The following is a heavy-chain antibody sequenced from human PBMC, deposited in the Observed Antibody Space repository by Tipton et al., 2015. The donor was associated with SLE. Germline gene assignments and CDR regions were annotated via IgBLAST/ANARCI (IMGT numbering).Heavy chain of an antibody. J-gene: IGHJ3*02. CDR2: IFPGDSDT. CDR1: GYSFTTYW. Sequence: QSGPEVKKPGESLKISCKGSGYSFTTYWIGWVRQMPGKGLEWMGIIFPGDSDTKYSPSFQGQVTISADKSISTAYLQWSGLRASDTAMYYCARPSANGHDAFDIWGQGTMVTVSS. D-gene: IGHD2-8*01. CDR3: ARPSANGHDAFDI. V-gene: IGHV5-51*03.